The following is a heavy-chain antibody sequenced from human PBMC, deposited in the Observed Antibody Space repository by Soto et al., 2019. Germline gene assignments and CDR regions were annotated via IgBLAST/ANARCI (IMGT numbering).Heavy chain of an antibody. CDR1: GGSISSYY. J-gene: IGHJ4*02. D-gene: IGHD3-10*01. CDR2: IYYSGST. CDR3: ARDAVEFGAPFDY. V-gene: IGHV4-59*01. Sequence: SETLSLTCTVSGGSISSYYWSWIRQPPGKGLEWIGYIYYSGSTNYNPSLKSRVTISVDTSKNQFSLKLSSVTAADTAVYYCARDAVEFGAPFDYWGQGTLVTVSS.